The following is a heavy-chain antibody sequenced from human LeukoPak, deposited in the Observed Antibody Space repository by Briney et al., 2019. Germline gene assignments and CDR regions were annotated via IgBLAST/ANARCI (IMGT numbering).Heavy chain of an antibody. CDR3: TREQLWFGESNSDY. CDR2: IRSKAYGGTT. D-gene: IGHD3-10*01. CDR1: GFTFGDYA. Sequence: GGSLRLSCTASGFTFGDYAMSWVRQAPGKGLEWVGFIRSKAYGGTTEYAASVKGRFTISRDDSKSIAYLQMNSLKTEDTAVYYCTREQLWFGESNSDYWGQGTLVTVSS. J-gene: IGHJ4*02. V-gene: IGHV3-49*04.